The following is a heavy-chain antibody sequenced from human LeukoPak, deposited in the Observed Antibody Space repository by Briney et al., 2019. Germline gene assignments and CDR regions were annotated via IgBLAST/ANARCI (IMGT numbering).Heavy chain of an antibody. CDR1: GFTFSSYS. CDR3: ARDLSSRGYTYGTPAFTFDI. CDR2: ISSSSSYI. Sequence: GGSLRLSCAASGFTFSSYSMNWVRQAPGKGLEWVSSISSSSSYIYYADSVKGRFTISRDNAKNSLYLQMNSLRAEDTAVYYCARDLSSRGYTYGTPAFTFDIWGQGTMVTVSS. V-gene: IGHV3-21*01. J-gene: IGHJ3*02. D-gene: IGHD5-18*01.